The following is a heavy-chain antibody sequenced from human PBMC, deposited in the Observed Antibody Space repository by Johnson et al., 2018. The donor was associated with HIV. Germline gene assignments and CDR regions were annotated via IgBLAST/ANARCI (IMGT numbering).Heavy chain of an antibody. CDR1: GFTFSSYG. CDR3: ARDIMADTALDPGFAFDI. V-gene: IGHV3-33*01. D-gene: IGHD3-16*01. CDR2: IWYDGSNK. Sequence: QVQLVESGGGVVQPGRSPRLSCAASGFTFSSYGMHWVRQAPGKGLEWVAVIWYDGSNKYYADSVKGRFTISRDNSKNTLYLQMNSLRAEDTAVYYCARDIMADTALDPGFAFDIWGQGTMVTVSS. J-gene: IGHJ3*02.